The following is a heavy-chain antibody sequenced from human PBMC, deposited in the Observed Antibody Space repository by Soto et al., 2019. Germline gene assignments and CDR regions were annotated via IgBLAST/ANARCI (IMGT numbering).Heavy chain of an antibody. CDR2: INHSGST. V-gene: IGHV4-34*01. CDR3: ARVPPTSFGVVIPLSAGMDV. CDR1: GGSFSGYY. J-gene: IGHJ6*02. D-gene: IGHD3-3*01. Sequence: QVQLQQWGAGLLKPSETLSLTCAVYGGSFSGYYWSWIRQPPGKGLEWIGEINHSGSTNYNPSLKSRVTISVDTSKNQFSLKLSSVTAADTAVYYCARVPPTSFGVVIPLSAGMDVWGQGTTVTVSS.